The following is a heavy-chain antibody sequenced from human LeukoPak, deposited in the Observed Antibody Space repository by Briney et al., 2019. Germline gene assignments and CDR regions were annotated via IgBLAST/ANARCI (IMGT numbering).Heavy chain of an antibody. Sequence: ASVKVSCKASGYTFTSYDINRVRQATGQGLEWMGWMNPNSGNTGYAQKFQGGVTMTRNTSISTAYMELSSLRSEDTAVYYCARDVGYCSGGSCWRGGNWFDPWGQGTLVTVSS. CDR3: ARDVGYCSGGSCWRGGNWFDP. J-gene: IGHJ5*02. CDR1: GYTFTSYD. V-gene: IGHV1-8*01. CDR2: MNPNSGNT. D-gene: IGHD2-15*01.